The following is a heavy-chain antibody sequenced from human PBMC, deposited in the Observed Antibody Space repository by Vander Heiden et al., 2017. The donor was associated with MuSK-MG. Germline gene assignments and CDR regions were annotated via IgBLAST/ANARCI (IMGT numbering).Heavy chain of an antibody. Sequence: EVYLVESGGDLVQPGRSLRLSCTTSGFTFGDYGMSWFRQAPGKGLEWVSLIRSKAYGGTILYAASVKGRLTISRDDSKSIAYLEMNSLKIEDTAVYYCVADSGYDFKGDYWGQGTLVTVSS. V-gene: IGHV3-49*03. CDR1: GFTFGDYG. CDR3: VADSGYDFKGDY. CDR2: IRSKAYGGTI. J-gene: IGHJ4*02. D-gene: IGHD5-12*01.